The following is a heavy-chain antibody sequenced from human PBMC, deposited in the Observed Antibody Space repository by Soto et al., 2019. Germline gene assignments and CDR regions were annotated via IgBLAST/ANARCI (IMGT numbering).Heavy chain of an antibody. V-gene: IGHV1-3*01. D-gene: IGHD5-12*01. CDR2: INAGNGKT. J-gene: IGHJ4*02. CDR3: ARPGYHAAFDV. Sequence: ASVKVSCKASGYTFTSYAMHWVRQAPGQRLEWMGWINAGNGKTKYSQNFQGRVTITRDKSATTAYMELRSLTSEDTAMYYCARPGYHAAFDVWGQGSLVTVSS. CDR1: GYTFTSYA.